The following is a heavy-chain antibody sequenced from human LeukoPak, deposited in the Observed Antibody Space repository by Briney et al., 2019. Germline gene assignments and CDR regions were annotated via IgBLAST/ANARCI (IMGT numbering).Heavy chain of an antibody. CDR1: GGSFSGYY. Sequence: PSETLSLTCAVYGGSFSGYYWSWIRQPPGKGLEGIGEINHSGSTNYNPSLKSRVTISVDTSKNQFSLKLSSVTAADTAVYYCARMRQVVPAWGRPEYYYYMDVWGKGTTVTISS. CDR3: ARMRQVVPAWGRPEYYYYMDV. D-gene: IGHD2-2*01. CDR2: INHSGST. V-gene: IGHV4-34*01. J-gene: IGHJ6*03.